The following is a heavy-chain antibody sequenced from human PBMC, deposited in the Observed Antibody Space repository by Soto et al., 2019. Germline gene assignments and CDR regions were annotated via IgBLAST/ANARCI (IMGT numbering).Heavy chain of an antibody. CDR2: ISNAGTNT. J-gene: IGHJ4*02. V-gene: IGHV3-30*18. D-gene: IGHD6-19*01. CDR1: GFTFSGYG. Sequence: QVQLVESGGGVVQPGRSLRLSCAASGFTFSGYGMHWVRQAPGKGLEWVAVISNAGTNTYYVDSVKGRFTISRDNSKNTMDMQMNSVSAEDTAVYYCGKGGVSEHTSGWPQGHWGQGTLVTVSS. CDR3: GKGGVSEHTSGWPQGH.